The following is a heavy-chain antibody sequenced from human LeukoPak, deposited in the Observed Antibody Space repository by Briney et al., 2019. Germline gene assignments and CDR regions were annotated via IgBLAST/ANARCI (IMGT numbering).Heavy chain of an antibody. V-gene: IGHV5-51*01. CDR3: TRSYDILTDYYSFDY. CDR2: IYPGDSDT. D-gene: IGHD3-9*01. Sequence: GESLKISCKASGNSITTYWIGWVRQMPGKGLEWMGIIYPGDSDTRYSASFQGQVTISADRSITTAYLQWSSLKASDTAMYYCTRSYDILTDYYSFDYWGQGTLVTVSS. J-gene: IGHJ4*02. CDR1: GNSITTYW.